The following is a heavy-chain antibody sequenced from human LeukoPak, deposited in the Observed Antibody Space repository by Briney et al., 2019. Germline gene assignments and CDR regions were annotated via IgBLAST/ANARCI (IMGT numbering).Heavy chain of an antibody. V-gene: IGHV3-49*04. CDR3: TGGDLDVYFDY. J-gene: IGHJ4*02. CDR2: IRSKAYGGTT. D-gene: IGHD1-1*01. CDR1: GFTFGDYA. Sequence: GGSLRLSCTASGFTFGDYAMSWVRQAPGKGLEWVGFIRSKAYGGTTEYAASVKGRFTISRDDSKSIAYLQMNSLKTEDTAVYDCTGGDLDVYFDYWGQGTLVTVSS.